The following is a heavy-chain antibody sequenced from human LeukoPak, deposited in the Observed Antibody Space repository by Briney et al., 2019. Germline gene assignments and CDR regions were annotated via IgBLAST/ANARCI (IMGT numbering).Heavy chain of an antibody. J-gene: IGHJ6*03. CDR1: GGSISSSSYY. CDR3: ARHVGAYSSSWYTYYYYYMDV. D-gene: IGHD6-13*01. Sequence: SETLSLTCTVSGGSISSSSYYWGWIRQPPGKGLEWIGSIYYSGSTYYNPSLKSRVTISVDTSKNQFSLKLSSVTAADTAVYYCARHVGAYSSSWYTYYYYYMDVWGKGTTVTVSS. CDR2: IYYSGST. V-gene: IGHV4-39*01.